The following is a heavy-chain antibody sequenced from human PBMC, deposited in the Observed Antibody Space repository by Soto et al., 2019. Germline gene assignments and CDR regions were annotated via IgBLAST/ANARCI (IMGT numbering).Heavy chain of an antibody. CDR3: ARGCSSGWYDYYYGMDV. V-gene: IGHV6-1*01. CDR2: TYYRSKWYN. D-gene: IGHD6-19*01. J-gene: IGHJ6*02. CDR1: GDSVSSNSAA. Sequence: SQTLSLTCAISGDSVSSNSAAWNWIRQSPSRGLEWLGRTYYRSKWYNDYAVSVKSRITINPDTSKNQFSPQLNSVTPEDTAVYYCARGCSSGWYDYYYGMDVWGQGTTVTVSS.